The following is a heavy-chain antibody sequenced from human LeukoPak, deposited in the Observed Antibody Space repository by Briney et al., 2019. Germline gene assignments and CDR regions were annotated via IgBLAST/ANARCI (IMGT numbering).Heavy chain of an antibody. CDR2: ISYDGSNK. CDR1: GFTFSSYG. D-gene: IGHD3-9*01. V-gene: IGHV3-30*18. Sequence: GGSLRLSCAASGFTFSSYGMHWVRQAPGKGLEWVAVISYDGSNKYYADSVKGRFTISRDNSKNTLYLQMNSLRAEDTAVYYCAKDRYDILTGPPHYWGQGTLVTVSS. CDR3: AKDRYDILTGPPHY. J-gene: IGHJ4*02.